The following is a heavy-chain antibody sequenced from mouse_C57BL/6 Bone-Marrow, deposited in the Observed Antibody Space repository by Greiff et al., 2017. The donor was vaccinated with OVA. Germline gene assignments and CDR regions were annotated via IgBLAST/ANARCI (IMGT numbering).Heavy chain of an antibody. Sequence: QVQLQQSGAELVKPGASVKISCKASGYAFSSYWMNWVKQRPGKGLEWIGQIYPGDGDTNYNGKFKGKATLTADKSSSTAYMQLSSLTYEDSAVYYCARRGQLRLLWYFDVWGTGTTVTVSS. J-gene: IGHJ1*03. CDR3: ARRGQLRLLWYFDV. V-gene: IGHV1-80*01. CDR2: IYPGDGDT. D-gene: IGHD3-2*02. CDR1: GYAFSSYW.